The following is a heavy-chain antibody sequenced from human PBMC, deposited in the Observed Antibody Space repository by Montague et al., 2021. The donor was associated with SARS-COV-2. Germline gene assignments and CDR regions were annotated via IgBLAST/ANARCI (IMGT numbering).Heavy chain of an antibody. J-gene: IGHJ6*02. V-gene: IGHV3-23*01. CDR3: AKDSYYYGLGYGMDV. CDR1: GFTFSNSA. CDR2: SSGSDGGT. Sequence: SLRLSCAAPGFTFSNSAMNLVRQAPGKGLEWVSGSSGSDGGTHYADSVKGRFTISRDNSKNVLYLQMNSLRAEDTALYYCAKDSYYYGLGYGMDVWGQGTMVTVSS. D-gene: IGHD3-10*01.